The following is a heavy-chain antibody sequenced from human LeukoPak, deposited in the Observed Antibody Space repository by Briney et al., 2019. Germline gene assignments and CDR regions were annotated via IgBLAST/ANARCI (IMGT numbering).Heavy chain of an antibody. CDR1: GGSISSYY. V-gene: IGHV4-4*07. D-gene: IGHD3/OR15-3a*01. J-gene: IGHJ4*02. Sequence: SETLSLTCTVSGGSISSYYWSWIRQPAGKGLEWIGRIYYSGITNYNPSLKSRLTISVDTSKNQFSLNLSSVTAADTAVYYCARLGRGTGYYDYWGQGTLVTVSS. CDR2: IYYSGIT. CDR3: ARLGRGTGYYDY.